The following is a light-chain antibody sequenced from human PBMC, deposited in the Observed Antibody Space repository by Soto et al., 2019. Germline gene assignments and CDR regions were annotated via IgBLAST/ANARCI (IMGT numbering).Light chain of an antibody. CDR2: AAS. CDR3: QQTRSYPST. Sequence: IQLTQSPSSLSASVGDSVTITCRASQDLSIYLAWYQQKPGKAPNLLIYAASSLQSGVPSRFSGRGSGTDFTLTIYSLQAEDFATYYCQQTRSYPSTFGGGTKVDIK. CDR1: QDLSIY. J-gene: IGKJ4*01. V-gene: IGKV1-9*01.